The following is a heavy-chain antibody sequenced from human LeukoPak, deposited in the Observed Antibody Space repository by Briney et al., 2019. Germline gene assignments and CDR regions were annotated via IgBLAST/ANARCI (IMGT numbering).Heavy chain of an antibody. J-gene: IGHJ6*03. Sequence: GGSLRLSCAASGFTFSSYGMHWVRQAPGKGLEWVAFIRYDGSNKYYADSVKGRFTISRDNSKNTLYLQMNSLRAEDTAVYYCAKGSLRYFDWFSNYYYYYYMDVWGKGTTVTVSS. CDR2: IRYDGSNK. V-gene: IGHV3-30*02. CDR3: AKGSLRYFDWFSNYYYYYYMDV. CDR1: GFTFSSYG. D-gene: IGHD3-9*01.